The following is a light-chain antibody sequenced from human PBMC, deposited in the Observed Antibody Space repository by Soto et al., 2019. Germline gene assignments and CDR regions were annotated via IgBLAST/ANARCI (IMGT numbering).Light chain of an antibody. Sequence: DIQMTQSPPTLSASVGDRVTITCRASQSIRHYLAWYQQMPGKAPKLLIYGASTLQSGVPSRFSGSGSGTEFALSISSLQSDAFRTYFYTHHKNSSHPIGPGT. CDR3: THHKNSSHP. J-gene: IGKJ3*01. V-gene: IGKV1-5*01. CDR1: QSIRHY. CDR2: GAS.